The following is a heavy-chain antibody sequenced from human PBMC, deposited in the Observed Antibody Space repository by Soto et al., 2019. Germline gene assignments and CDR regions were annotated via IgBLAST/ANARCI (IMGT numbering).Heavy chain of an antibody. CDR1: GVSFNNNG. V-gene: IGHV1-69*01. Sequence: QVQLVQSGAEVKKPGSSVKVSCKTSGVSFNNNGIGWVRQAPGHGLEWMGGVSPPFRTSNYARKFQGRISITADASTGTVNMELSIVTSDDTSEYYCARVLYYGSGSYSPYGMDVWGQRTTVTVSS. D-gene: IGHD3-10*01. J-gene: IGHJ6*02. CDR3: ARVLYYGSGSYSPYGMDV. CDR2: VSPPFRTS.